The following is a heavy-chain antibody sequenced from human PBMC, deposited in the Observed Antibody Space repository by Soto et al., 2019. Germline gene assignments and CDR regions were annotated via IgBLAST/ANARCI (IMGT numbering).Heavy chain of an antibody. J-gene: IGHJ3*01. D-gene: IGHD2-15*01. CDR3: TSQYCSCGSCSPHAFDL. CDR1: GFTFSGSA. V-gene: IGHV3-73*01. CDR2: IRSKANSYAT. Sequence: EVQLVESGGGLVQPGGSLKLSCAASGFTFSGSAMHWVRQASGKGLEWVGRIRSKANSYATAYAASVKGRFTISRDDSKNTAYMQMNSLKTEDKAVYYCTSQYCSCGSCSPHAFDLWGQGTMVTVSS.